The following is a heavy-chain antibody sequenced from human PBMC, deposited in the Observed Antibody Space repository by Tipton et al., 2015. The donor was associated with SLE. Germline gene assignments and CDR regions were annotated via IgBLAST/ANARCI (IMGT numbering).Heavy chain of an antibody. CDR1: GFTFSFYS. CDR2: ISSSSTYI. V-gene: IGHV3-21*03. J-gene: IGHJ4*01. CDR3: ARDLPRDGFED. Sequence: SLRLSCAASGFTFSFYSMNWVRQAPGKGLEWVSSISSSSTYIYYVDSVKGRFTISRDNAKNSLYLQMNSLRAEDIAVYYCARDLPRDGFEDWGPGALVTVSS. D-gene: IGHD5-24*01.